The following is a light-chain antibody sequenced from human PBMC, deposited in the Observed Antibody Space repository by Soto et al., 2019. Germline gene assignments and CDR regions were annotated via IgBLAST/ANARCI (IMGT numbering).Light chain of an antibody. CDR2: QVN. V-gene: IGLV2-8*01. Sequence: QSVLTQPPSASGSPGQSVTISGTGTSSDIGVFDFVSWYQQHPGKAPKVIIYQVNKRPSGVPDRFSGSKSGNTASLTVSGLRPEDEADYFCSSFAGSNSPYVFGIGTKVTVL. CDR1: SSDIGVFDF. CDR3: SSFAGSNSPYV. J-gene: IGLJ1*01.